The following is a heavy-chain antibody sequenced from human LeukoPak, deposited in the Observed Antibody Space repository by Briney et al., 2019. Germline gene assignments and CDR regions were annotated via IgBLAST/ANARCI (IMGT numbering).Heavy chain of an antibody. V-gene: IGHV1-2*02. D-gene: IGHD2-21*02. CDR2: INPNSGGT. J-gene: IGHJ5*02. CDR1: GYTFTGYY. CDR3: ARGLFGGDSDNWFDP. Sequence: ASVKVSCKASGYTFTGYYVHWVRQAPGQGLEWMGWINPNSGGTNYAQKFQGRVTMTRDTSISTAYMELSRLRSDDTAVYYCARGLFGGDSDNWFDPWGQGTLVTVSS.